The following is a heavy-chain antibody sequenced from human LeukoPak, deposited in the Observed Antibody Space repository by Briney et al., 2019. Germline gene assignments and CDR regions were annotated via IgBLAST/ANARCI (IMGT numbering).Heavy chain of an antibody. CDR3: ARHRAEMATITDDAFDM. CDR1: GPSISTYS. V-gene: IGHV4-4*09. CDR2: IYTSGST. J-gene: IGHJ3*02. D-gene: IGHD5-24*01. Sequence: SETLSLTCTVSGPSISTYSWSWLRQPPGKGLEWIGYIYTSGSTHYNPSLKSRVTESVDTSKNQFSLRLSSVTAADTAVYYCARHRAEMATITDDAFDMWGQGTVVTVSS.